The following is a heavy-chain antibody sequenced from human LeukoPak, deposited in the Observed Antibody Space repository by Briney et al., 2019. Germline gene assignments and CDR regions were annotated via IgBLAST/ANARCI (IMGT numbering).Heavy chain of an antibody. J-gene: IGHJ4*02. CDR1: GYIFTDYG. Sequence: ASVKVSCKASGYIFTDYGISWVRQAPGQGFEWMGWISGYNGNTNYAQNLQGRVTMTTDTSTSTAYMELRSLSSDDSAVYYCAKDIHPGLGSGASLFFDYWGQGTLVTVSS. V-gene: IGHV1-18*01. D-gene: IGHD2-15*01. CDR2: ISGYNGNT. CDR3: AKDIHPGLGSGASLFFDY.